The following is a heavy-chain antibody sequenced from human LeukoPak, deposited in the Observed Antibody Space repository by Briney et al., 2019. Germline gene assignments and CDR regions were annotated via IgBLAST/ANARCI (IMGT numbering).Heavy chain of an antibody. V-gene: IGHV4-39*01. Sequence: SETLSLTCTVSGGSISTGTYYCGWIRQPPGKGLEWIGSIYYSGSTYYNPSLKSRVTISVDTSKNQFSLKLSSVTAADTAVYYCARTILTDDYWGQGTLVTVSS. CDR1: GGSISTGTYY. J-gene: IGHJ4*02. CDR3: ARTILTDDY. CDR2: IYYSGST. D-gene: IGHD2-8*02.